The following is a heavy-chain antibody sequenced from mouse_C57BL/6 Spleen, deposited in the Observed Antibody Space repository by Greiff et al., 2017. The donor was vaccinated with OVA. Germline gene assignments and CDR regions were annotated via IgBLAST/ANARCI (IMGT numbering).Heavy chain of an antibody. J-gene: IGHJ1*03. CDR2: IDPSDSYT. V-gene: IGHV1-50*01. CDR3: ARSATVVYWYFDV. Sequence: VQLQQPGAELVKPGASVKLSCKASGYTFTSYWMQWVKQRPGQGLEWIGEIDPSDSYTNYNQKFKGKATLTVDTSSSTAYMQLSSLTSEDSAVYYCARSATVVYWYFDVWGTGTTVTVSS. CDR1: GYTFTSYW. D-gene: IGHD1-1*01.